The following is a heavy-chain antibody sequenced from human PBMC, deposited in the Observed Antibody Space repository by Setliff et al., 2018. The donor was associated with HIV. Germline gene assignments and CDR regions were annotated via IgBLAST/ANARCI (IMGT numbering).Heavy chain of an antibody. Sequence: SETLSLTCAVSGGSFSGYSWTWLRQPPGKALEWIGHINDNGGANYNPSLTTRATISVATPKNQFFLELTSVTAADTAVYYCTRGRYNGDSYSGGFYYFDHWDQGSLVTVSS. J-gene: IGHJ4*02. CDR1: GGSFSGYS. V-gene: IGHV4-34*01. D-gene: IGHD1-1*01. CDR2: INDNGGA. CDR3: TRGRYNGDSYSGGFYYFDH.